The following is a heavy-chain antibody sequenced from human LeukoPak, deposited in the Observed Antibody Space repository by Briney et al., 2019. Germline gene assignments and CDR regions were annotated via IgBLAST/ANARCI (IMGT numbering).Heavy chain of an antibody. D-gene: IGHD6-13*01. Sequence: SQTLSLTCAIAGDSVSTNSAAWNWFRQSPLRGLKWQGRTYYRSEWYKDYEVSVKSRITINPDTSKNQFSLQLNSVTPEDTAVYYCARDGDSSSWYYFDYWGQGTLVTVSS. CDR1: GDSVSTNSAA. V-gene: IGHV6-1*01. J-gene: IGHJ4*02. CDR3: ARDGDSSSWYYFDY. CDR2: TYYRSEWYK.